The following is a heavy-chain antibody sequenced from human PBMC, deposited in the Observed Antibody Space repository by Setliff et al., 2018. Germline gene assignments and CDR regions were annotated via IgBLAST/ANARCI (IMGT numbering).Heavy chain of an antibody. CDR3: AREEVGRYSSGWYISSDNWFDP. J-gene: IGHJ5*02. Sequence: GASVKVSCKASGYTFTSYGISWVRQAPGQRLEWMGWINAGNGNTKYSQKFQGRVTMTRDTSISTAYMELSRLRSDDTAVYYCAREEVGRYSSGWYISSDNWFDPWGQGTLVTVSS. V-gene: IGHV1-18*01. D-gene: IGHD6-19*01. CDR2: INAGNGNT. CDR1: GYTFTSYG.